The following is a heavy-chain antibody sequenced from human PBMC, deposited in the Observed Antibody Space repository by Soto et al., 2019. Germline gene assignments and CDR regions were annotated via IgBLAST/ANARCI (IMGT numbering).Heavy chain of an antibody. CDR1: GFTFSTYW. V-gene: IGHV3-74*01. D-gene: IGHD6-19*01. Sequence: SLRLSCAASGFTFSTYWMHWVRQAPGKGLVWVSRINNDGSSTTYADSVKGRFTISRDNAKNTLYLQMNSLRAEDTAVYYCARDRGTGWYYFDYWGQGTLVTVSS. J-gene: IGHJ4*02. CDR2: INNDGSST. CDR3: ARDRGTGWYYFDY.